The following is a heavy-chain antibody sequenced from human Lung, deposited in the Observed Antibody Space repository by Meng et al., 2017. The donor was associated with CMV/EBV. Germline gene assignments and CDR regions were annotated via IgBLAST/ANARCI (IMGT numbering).Heavy chain of an antibody. CDR3: ARLGGDVLGAFDY. D-gene: IGHD3-16*01. V-gene: IGHV5-51*01. CDR1: GYNFPNYW. CDR2: IYPGDSVT. Sequence: GESLKISCKTSGYNFPNYWIAWVRQMPGKGLEWMGIIYPGDSVTKYSPSFQGQVTISADKSISIAYLQWSSLKASDTAMYFCARLGGDVLGAFDYWGQGTXVTVSS. J-gene: IGHJ4*02.